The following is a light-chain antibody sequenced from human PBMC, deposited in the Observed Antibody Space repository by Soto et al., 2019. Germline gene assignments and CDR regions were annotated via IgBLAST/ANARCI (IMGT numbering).Light chain of an antibody. CDR2: DAS. J-gene: IGKJ5*01. CDR3: QQRTNWPTST. CDR1: QNVRSY. V-gene: IGKV3-11*01. Sequence: EIVLTQSTATLSLSPGERATLSCRASQNVRSYLAWYQQKPGQAPRLLIHDASSRATGIPDRFSGSGSGTDFTFTISSLEPEDSAVYYCQQRTNWPTSTFGQGTRLEIK.